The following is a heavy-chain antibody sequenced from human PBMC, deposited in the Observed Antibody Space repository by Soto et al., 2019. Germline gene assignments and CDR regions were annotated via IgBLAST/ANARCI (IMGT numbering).Heavy chain of an antibody. Sequence: EVQLLESGGGLVQPGGSLRLSCAASGFTFSTYGMNWVRQAPGKGLEWVSTISGGASRTDYADSVKGRFTISRDNSNNTLYLQMDSLRVDDTAIYYCARDGWNYGGPHWFDPWGQGTLVTVSS. CDR1: GFTFSTYG. CDR2: ISGGASRT. J-gene: IGHJ5*02. V-gene: IGHV3-23*01. CDR3: ARDGWNYGGPHWFDP. D-gene: IGHD1-7*01.